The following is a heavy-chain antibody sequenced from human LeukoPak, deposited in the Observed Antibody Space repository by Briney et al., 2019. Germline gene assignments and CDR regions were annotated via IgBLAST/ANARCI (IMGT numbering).Heavy chain of an antibody. V-gene: IGHV4-39*07. CDR2: IYYSGST. CDR1: GGSVSSSSYY. Sequence: SETLSLTCTVSGGSVSSSSYYWGWIRQPPGKGLEWIGSIYYSGSTYYNPSLKSRVTISVDTSKNQFSLKLSSVTAADTAVYYCARDLRSSSSWGQGTMVTVSS. D-gene: IGHD6-13*01. J-gene: IGHJ3*01. CDR3: ARDLRSSSS.